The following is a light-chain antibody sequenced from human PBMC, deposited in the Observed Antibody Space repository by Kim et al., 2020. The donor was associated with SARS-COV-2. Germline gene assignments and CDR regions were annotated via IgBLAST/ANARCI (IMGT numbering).Light chain of an antibody. J-gene: IGKJ1*01. CDR3: QHYSSHWT. CDR2: KAS. CDR1: KSISTW. V-gene: IGKV1-5*03. Sequence: SALGGDRFTIICRASKSISTWLAWYQKIAGKAPKRLFYKASILEREVPSRFGGSGSGTESILTISSLQPDDFATYYCQHYSSHWTFGQGAKVDIK.